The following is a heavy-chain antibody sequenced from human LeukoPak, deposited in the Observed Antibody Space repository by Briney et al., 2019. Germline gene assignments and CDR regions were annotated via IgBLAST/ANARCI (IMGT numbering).Heavy chain of an antibody. CDR3: ARVYRQLGAFDY. CDR1: GGSISSGSYY. V-gene: IGHV4-61*02. Sequence: PSQTLSLTCTVSGGSISSGSYYWSWIRQPAGKGLEWIGRIYTSGSTNYNPSFKSRVTISVDTSKNQFSLKLSSVTAADTAVYYCARVYRQLGAFDYWGQGTLVTVSS. J-gene: IGHJ4*02. CDR2: IYTSGST. D-gene: IGHD6-6*01.